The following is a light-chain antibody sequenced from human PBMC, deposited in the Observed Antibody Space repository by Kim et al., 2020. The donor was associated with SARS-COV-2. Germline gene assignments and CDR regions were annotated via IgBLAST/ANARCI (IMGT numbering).Light chain of an antibody. J-gene: IGLJ2*01. V-gene: IGLV2-14*03. CDR3: SSYTTSTSVV. Sequence: GQSITISGTGTNSDVGGYTDVSWYQQPPGKAPKLMIYGVSNRPSGVSNRFSGSKSGNTASLTISGLQAEDEADYYCSSYTTSTSVVFGGGTQLTVL. CDR2: GVS. CDR1: NSDVGGYTD.